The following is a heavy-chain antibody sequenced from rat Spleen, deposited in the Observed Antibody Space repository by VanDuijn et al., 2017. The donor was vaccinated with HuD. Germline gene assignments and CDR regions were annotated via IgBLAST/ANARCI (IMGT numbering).Heavy chain of an antibody. CDR2: ITHTGGST. Sequence: EVQLVESGGGLVQPGRSLKLSCAASGFTFSNYYMAWVRQAPTKGLEWVASITHTGGSTYYPDSVKGRFTISRDNAESTLYLQMDSLRSEDTATYYCTRHPDYSNYFDYWGQGVMVTVSS. CDR1: GFTFSNYY. CDR3: TRHPDYSNYFDY. J-gene: IGHJ2*01. D-gene: IGHD1-1*01. V-gene: IGHV5-25*01.